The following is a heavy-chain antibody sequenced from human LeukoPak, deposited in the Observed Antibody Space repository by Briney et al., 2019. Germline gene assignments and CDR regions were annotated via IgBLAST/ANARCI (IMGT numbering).Heavy chain of an antibody. CDR2: ISSNGGST. D-gene: IGHD3-3*02. V-gene: IGHV3-64D*06. CDR3: VKAPEPFLEWLLPVDY. J-gene: IGHJ4*02. Sequence: GGSLRLSCAASGFTFSSYAMHWVRQAPGKGLEYVSAISSNGGSTYYADSVKGRFTISRDNSKNTLYLQMSSLRAEDTAVYYCVKAPEPFLEWLLPVDYWGQGTLVTVSS. CDR1: GFTFSSYA.